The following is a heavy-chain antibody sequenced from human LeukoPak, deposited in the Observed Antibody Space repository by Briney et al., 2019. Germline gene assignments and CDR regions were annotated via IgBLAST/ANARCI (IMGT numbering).Heavy chain of an antibody. CDR3: ARDPQLLWFGELLKSDGMDV. V-gene: IGHV1-2*02. CDR2: INPNSGST. Sequence: ASVRVSCKASGYTFTGYYMHWVRQAPGQGLEWMGWINPNSGSTNYAQKFQGRVTMTRDTSISTAYMELSRLRSDDTAVYYCARDPQLLWFGELLKSDGMDVWGQGTTVTVSS. D-gene: IGHD3-10*01. CDR1: GYTFTGYY. J-gene: IGHJ6*02.